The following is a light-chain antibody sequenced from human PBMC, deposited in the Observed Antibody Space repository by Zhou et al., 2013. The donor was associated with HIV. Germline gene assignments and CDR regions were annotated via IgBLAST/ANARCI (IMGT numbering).Light chain of an antibody. CDR1: QSISGY. CDR3: QQSYNTLSIT. V-gene: IGKV1-39*01. Sequence: DIQMTQSPSSLSASVGDRVTITCRASQSISGYLNWYQQKPGKAPKLLIYAASSLQSGVPSRFSGSGSGTDFTLTISSLQPEDFATYYCQQSYNTLSITFGQGTRLEIK. CDR2: AAS. J-gene: IGKJ5*01.